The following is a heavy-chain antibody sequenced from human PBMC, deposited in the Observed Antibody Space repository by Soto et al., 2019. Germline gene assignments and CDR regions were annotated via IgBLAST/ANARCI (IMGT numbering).Heavy chain of an antibody. CDR2: ISYDGSNK. D-gene: IGHD1-1*01. CDR1: GFTFSSYA. V-gene: IGHV3-30*04. CDR3: ARAKGGTAAPHFYYYGMDV. J-gene: IGHJ6*02. Sequence: VGSLRLSCAASGFTFSSYAMHWVRQAPGKGLEWVAVISYDGSNKYYADSVKGRFTISRDNSRNTLYLQMNSLRAEDTAVYYCARAKGGTAAPHFYYYGMDVCGQRTTLTVSS.